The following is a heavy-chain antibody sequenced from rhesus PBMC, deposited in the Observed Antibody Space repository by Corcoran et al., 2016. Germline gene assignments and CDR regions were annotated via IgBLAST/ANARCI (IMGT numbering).Heavy chain of an antibody. CDR1: GGPISDDYY. J-gene: IGHJ4*01. V-gene: IGHV4-106*01. D-gene: IGHD5-24*01. CDR3: ARDGAGTVGY. CDR2: IYGSGGGT. Sequence: QVQLQESGPGLVKPSETLSLTCAVPGGPISDDYYWSWIRQPPGKGLEWIGYIYGSGGGTNYNPSLKNRVTISIDTSKKQFYLKLSSVTAADTAVYYCARDGAGTVGYWGQGVLVTVSS.